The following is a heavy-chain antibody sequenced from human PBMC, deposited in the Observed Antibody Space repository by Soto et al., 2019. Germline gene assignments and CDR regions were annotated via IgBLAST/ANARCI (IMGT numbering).Heavy chain of an antibody. CDR2: IYTSGST. CDR3: ARGVELWFGETSFPYLDP. V-gene: IGHV4-4*07. Sequence: PSETLSLTCTVSGGSISSYYWSWIRQPAGKGLEWIGRIYTSGSTNYNPSLKSRVTMSVDTSKNQFSLKLSSVTAADTAVYYCARGVELWFGETSFPYLDPWGQGTLVTVSS. J-gene: IGHJ5*02. D-gene: IGHD3-10*01. CDR1: GGSISSYY.